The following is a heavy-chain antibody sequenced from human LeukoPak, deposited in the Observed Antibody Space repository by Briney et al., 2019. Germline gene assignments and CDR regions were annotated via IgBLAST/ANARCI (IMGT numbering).Heavy chain of an antibody. CDR3: ARAPTYYYGSGSHSGAFDI. V-gene: IGHV4-59*08. Sequence: PSETLSLTCTISGGPISSYSCSWIRQPTGKGLEWIGYIYYSGSTNYNPSLKSRVTMSIDTSENQLSVKLSSVTAADTAVYYCARAPTYYYGSGSHSGAFDIWGQGTMVTVSS. J-gene: IGHJ3*02. CDR1: GGPISSYS. D-gene: IGHD3-10*01. CDR2: IYYSGST.